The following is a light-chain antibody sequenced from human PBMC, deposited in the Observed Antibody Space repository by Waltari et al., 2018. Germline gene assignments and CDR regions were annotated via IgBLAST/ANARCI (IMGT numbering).Light chain of an antibody. CDR3: MIWHGSAAV. CDR2: YKSDSDK. Sequence: QAVLTQPSSLSATPGASASLTCPLRSGIKVGTQRLYWYPHNPGSPPQYLLRYKSDSDKQQGSGVPSRFSGSKDVSANAGILLISGLQSEDEADYYCMIWHGSAAVFGGGTQLTVL. CDR1: SGIKVGTQR. V-gene: IGLV5-45*03. J-gene: IGLJ7*01.